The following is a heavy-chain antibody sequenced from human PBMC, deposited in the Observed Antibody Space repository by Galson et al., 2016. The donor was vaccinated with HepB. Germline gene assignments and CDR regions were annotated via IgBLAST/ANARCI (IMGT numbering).Heavy chain of an antibody. CDR3: ARGDIVGAIFDY. J-gene: IGHJ4*02. CDR2: ISYDGSNK. V-gene: IGHV3-30-3*01. D-gene: IGHD1-26*01. Sequence: SLRLSCAASGFTFSSYVMHWVRQAPGKGLEWVAVISYDGSNKYYADSVKGRFTISRDNAKNSLYLQMNSLRAEDTAVYYCARGDIVGAIFDYWGQGTLVTVSS. CDR1: GFTFSSYV.